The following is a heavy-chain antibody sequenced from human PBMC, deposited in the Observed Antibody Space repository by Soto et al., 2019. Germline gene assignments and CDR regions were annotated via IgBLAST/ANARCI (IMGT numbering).Heavy chain of an antibody. CDR2: INHSGST. Sequence: SETLSLTCAVYGGSFSGFYWTWIRQPPGKGLEWIGEINHSGSTNSNPSLKSRVTISVDTSKKQFSVTLSSVTAADTAVYYCARGRGFMSRTAFDIWGHGTMVTVSS. CDR1: GGSFSGFY. CDR3: ARGRGFMSRTAFDI. J-gene: IGHJ3*02. V-gene: IGHV4-34*01.